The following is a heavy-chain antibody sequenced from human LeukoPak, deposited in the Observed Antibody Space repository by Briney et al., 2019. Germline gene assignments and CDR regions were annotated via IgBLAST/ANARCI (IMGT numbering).Heavy chain of an antibody. CDR2: IYYSGST. D-gene: IGHD6-19*01. Sequence: PSDTLTLTCTVSAGSISGYYWSWIRQPPGKGLEWIGYIYYSGSTNYNASLKSRVSISVDMSKNHFPLNLSSVTAADTAVYYCARGVVDNSGWYFDYWGQGTLVTVSS. V-gene: IGHV4-59*07. CDR1: AGSISGYY. J-gene: IGHJ4*02. CDR3: ARGVVDNSGWYFDY.